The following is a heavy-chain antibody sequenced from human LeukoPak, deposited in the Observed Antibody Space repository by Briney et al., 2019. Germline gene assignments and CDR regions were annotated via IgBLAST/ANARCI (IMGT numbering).Heavy chain of an antibody. CDR1: GGSISSYY. CDR2: IYYSGST. D-gene: IGHD6-19*01. Sequence: SETLSLTCTVSGGSISSYYWSWIRQPPGKGLEWIGYIYYSGSTNYNPSLKSRVTISVDTSKNQFSLKLSSVTAADTAVYYCARTIAVAGLHDAFDIWGQGTMVTVSS. V-gene: IGHV4-59*01. CDR3: ARTIAVAGLHDAFDI. J-gene: IGHJ3*02.